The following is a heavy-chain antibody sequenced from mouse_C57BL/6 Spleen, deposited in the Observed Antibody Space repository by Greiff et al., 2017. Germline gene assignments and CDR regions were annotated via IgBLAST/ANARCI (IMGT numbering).Heavy chain of an antibody. CDR3: ARSPLYGSEMDY. CDR1: GYSFTGYY. D-gene: IGHD1-1*01. CDR2: INPSTGGT. V-gene: IGHV1-42*01. J-gene: IGHJ4*01. Sequence: EVKLLESGPELVKPGASVKISCKASGYSFTGYYMNWVKQSPEKSLEWIGEINPSTGGTTYNQKFKAKATLTVDKSSSTAYMQLKSLTSEDSAVYYCARSPLYGSEMDYWGQGTSVTVSS.